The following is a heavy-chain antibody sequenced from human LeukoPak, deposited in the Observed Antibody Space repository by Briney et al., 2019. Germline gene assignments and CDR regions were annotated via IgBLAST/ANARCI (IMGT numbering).Heavy chain of an antibody. CDR3: ASTDPAASFDY. CDR1: GGTFSSYA. J-gene: IGHJ4*02. CDR2: IIPIFGTA. D-gene: IGHD6-13*01. Sequence: ASVKVSCKASGGTFSSYAISWVRQAPGQGLEWMGGIIPIFGTANYAQKFQGRVTITADETTSTAYMELSSLRSEDTAVYYCASTDPAASFDYWGQGTLVTVSS. V-gene: IGHV1-69*13.